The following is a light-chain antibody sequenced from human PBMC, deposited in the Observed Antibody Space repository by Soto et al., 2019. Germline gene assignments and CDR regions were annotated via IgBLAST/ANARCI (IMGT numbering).Light chain of an antibody. CDR3: HQYNNWPS. V-gene: IGKV3-15*01. CDR2: GAS. Sequence: EIVMTQSPATLSVSPGERATLSCRASQSVSSNLAWYQQKPGQAPRLLIYGASTRATGIPARFSGSGYGTEFTLTISSLQSEDFAVYYCHQYNNWPSFGQGTKVEIK. CDR1: QSVSSN. J-gene: IGKJ1*01.